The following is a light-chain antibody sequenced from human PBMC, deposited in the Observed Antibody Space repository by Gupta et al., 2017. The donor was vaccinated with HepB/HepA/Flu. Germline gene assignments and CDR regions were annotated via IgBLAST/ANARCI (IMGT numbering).Light chain of an antibody. V-gene: IGKV2-28*01. J-gene: IGKJ2*01. CDR1: QSLLHSNGYNY. Sequence: DIAMLQSPLPLPVTPREPASISCRSSQSLLHSNGYNYLDWYLQKPGQSPQLLIYLGSNRASGVPDRFSGSGSGTDFTLKISRVEAEDVGVYYCMQARQTPYTFGHGTKLEIK. CDR2: LGS. CDR3: MQARQTPYT.